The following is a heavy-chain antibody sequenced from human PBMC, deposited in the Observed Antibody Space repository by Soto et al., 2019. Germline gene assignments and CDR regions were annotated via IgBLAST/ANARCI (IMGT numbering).Heavy chain of an antibody. CDR1: GFTFSSYS. J-gene: IGHJ4*02. CDR2: ISSSSSYI. D-gene: IGHD1-26*01. V-gene: IGHV3-21*01. Sequence: PGGSLRLSCAASGFTFSSYSMNWVRQAPGKGLEWVSSISSSSSYIDYADSVKGRFTISRDNAKNSLYLQMNSLRAEDTAVYYCARGLVGATHYWGQGTLVTVSS. CDR3: ARGLVGATHY.